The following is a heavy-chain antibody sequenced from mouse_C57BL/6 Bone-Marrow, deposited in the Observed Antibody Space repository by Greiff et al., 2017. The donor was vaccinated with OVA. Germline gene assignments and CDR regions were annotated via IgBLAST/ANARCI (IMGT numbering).Heavy chain of an antibody. J-gene: IGHJ4*01. CDR1: GYTFTSYW. Sequence: VQLQQPGAELVRPGSSVKLSCKASGYTFTSYWMHWVKQRPIQGLEWIGNIDPSDSETPYNQKFKDKATLTVDKSSSTAYMQLSSLTSEDSAVYYCARADYAMDYWGQGTSVTVSS. V-gene: IGHV1-52*01. CDR2: IDPSDSET. CDR3: ARADYAMDY.